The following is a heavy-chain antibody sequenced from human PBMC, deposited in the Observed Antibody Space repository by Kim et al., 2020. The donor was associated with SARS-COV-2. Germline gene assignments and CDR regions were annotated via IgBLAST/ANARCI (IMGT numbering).Heavy chain of an antibody. V-gene: IGHV3-11*01. J-gene: IGHJ4*02. Sequence: GGSLRLSCAASGLSFSDSYMNWVRQAPGKGLEWLSFISTRGESIFYADSVEGRFTISRDNAKNSLYLQMNYLRDEDTAVYYCARGGNGYTAFGIWGQG. D-gene: IGHD5-12*01. CDR2: ISTRGESI. CDR1: GLSFSDSY. CDR3: ARGGNGYTAFGI.